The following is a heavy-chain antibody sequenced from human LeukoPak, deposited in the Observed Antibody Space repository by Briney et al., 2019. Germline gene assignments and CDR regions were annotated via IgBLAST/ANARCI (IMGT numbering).Heavy chain of an antibody. CDR3: ARARSGWASDAFDI. V-gene: IGHV7-4-1*02. CDR2: INTNTGNP. Sequence: ASAKVSCKASGYTFTSYAMNWVRQAPGQGLEWMGWINTNTGNPTYAQGFTGRFVFSLDTSVSTAYLQISSLKAEDTAVYYCARARSGWASDAFDIWGQGTMVTVSS. D-gene: IGHD6-19*01. CDR1: GYTFTSYA. J-gene: IGHJ3*02.